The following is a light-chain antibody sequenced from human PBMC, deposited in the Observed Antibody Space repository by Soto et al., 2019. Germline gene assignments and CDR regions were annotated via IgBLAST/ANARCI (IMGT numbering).Light chain of an antibody. CDR2: LNSDGSH. CDR1: SWHSSYA. J-gene: IGLJ1*01. Sequence: QTVVTQSPSASASLGASVKLTCTLSSWHSSYAIAWHQQQPEKGPRYLMKLNSDGSHSKGDGIPDRFSGSSSGAERYLTISSLQSEDEADYYCQTWGTGILVFGTGTKVTVL. V-gene: IGLV4-69*01. CDR3: QTWGTGILV.